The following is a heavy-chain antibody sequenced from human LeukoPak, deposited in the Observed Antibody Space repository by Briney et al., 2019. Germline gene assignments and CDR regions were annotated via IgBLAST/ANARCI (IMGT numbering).Heavy chain of an antibody. V-gene: IGHV3-23*01. CDR2: ISGSGGST. CDR3: AKRVDDYGDYFDY. D-gene: IGHD4-17*01. J-gene: IGHJ4*02. Sequence: GGSLRLSCAASGFTFSSYAMSWVRQAPGKGLEWVSAISGSGGSTYYADSVKGRFTISRDNSKDTLYLQMNSLRAEDTAVYYCAKRVDDYGDYFDYWGQGTLVTVSS. CDR1: GFTFSSYA.